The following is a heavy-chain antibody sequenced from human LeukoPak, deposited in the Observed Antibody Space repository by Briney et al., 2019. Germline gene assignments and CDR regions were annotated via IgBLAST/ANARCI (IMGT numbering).Heavy chain of an antibody. CDR2: ISYDGSNK. D-gene: IGHD3-10*01. Sequence: GGSLRLSCAASGFTFSSYAMHWVRQAPGKGLEWVAVISYDGSNKYYADSVKGRFTISRDNSKNTLYLQMNSLRAEDTAVYYCARERVSCFDYWGQGTLVTVSS. CDR1: GFTFSSYA. CDR3: ARERVSCFDY. V-gene: IGHV3-30-3*01. J-gene: IGHJ4*02.